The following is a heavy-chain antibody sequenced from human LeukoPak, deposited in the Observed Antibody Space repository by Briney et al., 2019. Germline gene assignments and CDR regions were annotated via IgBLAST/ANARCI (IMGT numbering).Heavy chain of an antibody. CDR2: IIPIFGTA. CDR3: ARVPSLSYYDSSGLYFDY. V-gene: IGHV1-69*13. Sequence: SVKVSCKASGGTFSSYAISWVRQAPGQGLEWMGGIIPIFGTANYAQKFQGRATITADESTSTAYMELSSLRSEDTAVYYCARVPSLSYYDSSGLYFDYWGQGTLVTVPS. CDR1: GGTFSSYA. D-gene: IGHD3-22*01. J-gene: IGHJ4*02.